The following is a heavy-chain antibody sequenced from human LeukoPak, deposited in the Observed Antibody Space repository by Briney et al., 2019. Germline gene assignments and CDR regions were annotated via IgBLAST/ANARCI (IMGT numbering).Heavy chain of an antibody. J-gene: IGHJ2*01. CDR1: GGSISSYY. CDR3: ARQNRRWYFDL. V-gene: IGHV4-59*08. Sequence: PSETRSLTCTVSGGSISSYYWSWIRQPPGKGLEWIGYIYSSGSTYYNPSLKSRIIISVDTSNNQFSLKLTSLIAADTAVYYCARQNRRWYFDLWGRGTLVTVSS. D-gene: IGHD1/OR15-1a*01. CDR2: IYSSGST.